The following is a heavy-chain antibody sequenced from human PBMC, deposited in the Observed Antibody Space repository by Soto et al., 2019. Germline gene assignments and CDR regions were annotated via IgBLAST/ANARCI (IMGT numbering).Heavy chain of an antibody. D-gene: IGHD5-18*01. V-gene: IGHV3-33*01. J-gene: IGHJ4*02. CDR2: IWYDGSNK. Sequence: QVQLVESGGGVVQPGRSLRLSCAASGFTFSSYGMHWVRQAPGKGLEWVAVIWYDGSNKYYADSVKGRFTISRDNSKNTLYLQMNSLRAEDTAVYYCARDESSYGYFSQGFFDYWGQGTLVTVSS. CDR1: GFTFSSYG. CDR3: ARDESSYGYFSQGFFDY.